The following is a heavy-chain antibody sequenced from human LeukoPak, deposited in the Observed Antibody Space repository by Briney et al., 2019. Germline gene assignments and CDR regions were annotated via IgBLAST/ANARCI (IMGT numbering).Heavy chain of an antibody. D-gene: IGHD3-16*01. CDR1: GFSISSNY. CDR2: IYSGGST. V-gene: IGHV3-53*03. J-gene: IGHJ3*02. CDR3: ARGGIMISFGGVYVFDI. Sequence: GGSLRLSCAASGFSISSNYISWVRQPPGKGLEWVSVIYSGGSTFFADTVKGRFTISRDNSKKTMYLQMNSLRAEDTAVYYWARGGIMISFGGVYVFDIWGQGTMVTVSS.